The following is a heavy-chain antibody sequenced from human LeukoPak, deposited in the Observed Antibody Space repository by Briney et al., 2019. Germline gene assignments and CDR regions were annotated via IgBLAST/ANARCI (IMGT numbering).Heavy chain of an antibody. CDR3: AKELLSSTGNTNSVMDV. Sequence: GGSLRLSCAASGFTFSSYGMHWVRQAPGKGLEWVAVISYDGSNKYYADSVKGRFTISRDNSKNTLYLQMNSLRAEDTAVYYCAKELLSSTGNTNSVMDVGAQGTTVTSP. V-gene: IGHV3-30*18. CDR2: ISYDGSNK. CDR1: GFTFSSYG. J-gene: IGHJ6*02. D-gene: IGHD6-13*01.